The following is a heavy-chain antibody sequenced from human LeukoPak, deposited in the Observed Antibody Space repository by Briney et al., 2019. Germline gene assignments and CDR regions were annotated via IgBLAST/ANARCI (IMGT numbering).Heavy chain of an antibody. D-gene: IGHD3-22*01. CDR1: GYTFTSYG. CDR3: ARDTDYYDSSGYPDY. J-gene: IGHJ4*02. Sequence: ASVKVSCKASGYTFTSYGISWVRQAPGQGLEWIGWISAYNGNTNYAQKLQGRVTMTTDTSTSTAYMELRSLRSDDTAVYYCARDTDYYDSSGYPDYWGQGTLVTVSS. V-gene: IGHV1-18*01. CDR2: ISAYNGNT.